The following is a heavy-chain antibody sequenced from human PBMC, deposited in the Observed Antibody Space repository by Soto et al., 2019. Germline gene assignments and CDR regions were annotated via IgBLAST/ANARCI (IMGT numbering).Heavy chain of an antibody. Sequence: QVQLVQSGAEVRKPGASVKVSCKASGYTFSSFDINWVRQAAGHGLEWMGWMTPNSGHTGYAQKFQGRVTMDRDTSTSTVYTELGSLASGGPTVYYCAICVDEDSGSRSYGYMDVWGRGTTVTVSS. CDR1: GYTFSSFD. D-gene: IGHD3-10*01. CDR2: MTPNSGHT. CDR3: AICVDEDSGSRSYGYMDV. V-gene: IGHV1-8*01. J-gene: IGHJ6*03.